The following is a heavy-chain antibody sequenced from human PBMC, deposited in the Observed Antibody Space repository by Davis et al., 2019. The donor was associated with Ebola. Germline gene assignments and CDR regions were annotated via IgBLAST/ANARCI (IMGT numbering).Heavy chain of an antibody. J-gene: IGHJ6*02. CDR1: GFTFSSYG. V-gene: IGHV3-30*18. CDR3: AKDRLGGTIFGVVWGYGMDV. CDR2: ISYDGSNK. D-gene: IGHD3-3*01. Sequence: PGGSLRLSCAASGFTFSSYGMHWVRQAPGKGLEWVAVISYDGSNKYYADSVKGRFTISRDNSKNTLYLQMNSLRAEDTAVYYCAKDRLGGTIFGVVWGYGMDVWGQGTTVTVSS.